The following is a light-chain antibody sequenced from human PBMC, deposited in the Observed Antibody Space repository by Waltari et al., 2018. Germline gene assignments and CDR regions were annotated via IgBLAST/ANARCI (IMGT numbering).Light chain of an antibody. V-gene: IGLV3-1*01. Sequence: SYELTQPASMSVSPGQTASITCFGDKWGGKNACWYQQKPGQAPELLIYPDTKRPSGIPERFSGSRSGNTDTLTISGTQASDEADYYCATWDDSRRGPGFGGGTKLTVL. CDR1: KWGGKN. CDR2: PDT. J-gene: IGLJ2*01. CDR3: ATWDDSRRGPG.